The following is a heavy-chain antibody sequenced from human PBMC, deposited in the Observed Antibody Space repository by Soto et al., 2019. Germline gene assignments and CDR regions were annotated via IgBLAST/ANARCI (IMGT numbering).Heavy chain of an antibody. J-gene: IGHJ4*02. V-gene: IGHV4-4*02. CDR2: IQHSGST. CDR1: SASIISEQR. D-gene: IGHD6-19*01. Sequence: QMQLQESGPGLVKPSETLSLTCAVSSASIISEQRWSWVRQPPGKGLEWIGEIQHSGSTNNNPSRRSRVTMSVDKSKNQFSLNLNSVTAADTAVYYCARSFGWYAIDQWGQGTLVIVSS. CDR3: ARSFGWYAIDQ.